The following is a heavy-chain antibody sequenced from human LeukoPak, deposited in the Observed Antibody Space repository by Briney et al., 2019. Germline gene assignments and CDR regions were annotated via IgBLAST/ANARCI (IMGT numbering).Heavy chain of an antibody. CDR2: ISGSDSNT. V-gene: IGHV3-23*01. J-gene: IGHJ3*02. Sequence: GGSLRLSCAGSGFTLRSYAMSWVRQAPGKGLEWVSGISGSDSNTYYADSVKGQFTISRDNSKNTLYLQMNSLSAEDTAVYYCAKDPGYYDSSGYWYIWGQGTMVTVSS. D-gene: IGHD3-22*01. CDR3: AKDPGYYDSSGYWYI. CDR1: GFTLRSYA.